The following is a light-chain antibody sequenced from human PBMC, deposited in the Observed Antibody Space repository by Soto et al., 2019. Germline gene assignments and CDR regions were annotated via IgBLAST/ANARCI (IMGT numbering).Light chain of an antibody. CDR1: QDIKNY. V-gene: IGKV1-33*01. CDR3: QQYDNLPRT. Sequence: MQVTQARSSLSASVGDRVTITCQASQDIKNYLNWYQQKSGKAPKLLIYDASDLETGVPSRFSGSGSGTDFTFTINSLQPEDIATYYCQQYDNLPRTFGGGTKVDIK. CDR2: DAS. J-gene: IGKJ4*01.